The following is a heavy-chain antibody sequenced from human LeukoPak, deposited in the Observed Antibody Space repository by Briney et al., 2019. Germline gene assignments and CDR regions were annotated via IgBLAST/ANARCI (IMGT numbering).Heavy chain of an antibody. CDR3: ATHHSSPRMMGYYYYYYMEV. J-gene: IGHJ6*03. CDR2: IIPIFGTA. Sequence: GASVKVSCKASGGTFSSYAISWVRQAPGQGLEWMGGIIPIFGTANYAQKFQGRVTITADESTSTAYMELSSLRSEDTAVYYCATHHSSPRMMGYYYYYYMEVWGKGTTVTVSS. D-gene: IGHD6-13*01. V-gene: IGHV1-69*13. CDR1: GGTFSSYA.